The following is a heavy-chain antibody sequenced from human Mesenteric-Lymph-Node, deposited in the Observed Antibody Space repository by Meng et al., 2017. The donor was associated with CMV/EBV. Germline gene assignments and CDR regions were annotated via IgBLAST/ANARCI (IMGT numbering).Heavy chain of an antibody. CDR2: ISYDGSNK. CDR3: ARDTQGSFWSGYYGYYYYYGMDV. J-gene: IGHJ6*02. Sequence: GESLKISCAASGFTFSSYAMHWVRQAPGKGLEWVAVISYDGSNKYYADSVKGRFTISRDNSKNTLYLQMNSLRAEDTAVYYCARDTQGSFWSGYYGYYYYYGMDVWGQGTTVTVSS. D-gene: IGHD3-3*01. CDR1: GFTFSSYA. V-gene: IGHV3-30-3*01.